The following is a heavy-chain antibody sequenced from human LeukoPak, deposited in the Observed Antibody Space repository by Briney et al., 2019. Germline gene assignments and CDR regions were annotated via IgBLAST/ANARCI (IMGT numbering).Heavy chain of an antibody. CDR1: GGSISSYY. CDR2: IYYSGST. D-gene: IGHD1-26*01. V-gene: IGHV4-59*08. CDR3: ARTGGTYSGSYLDNY. Sequence: PSETLSLTCTVSGGSISSYYWSWIRQPPGKGLEWIGYIYYSGSTNYNPSLKSRVTISVDTSKKHFSLELSSVTAADTAVYYCARTGGTYSGSYLDNYWGQGTLVTVSS. J-gene: IGHJ4*02.